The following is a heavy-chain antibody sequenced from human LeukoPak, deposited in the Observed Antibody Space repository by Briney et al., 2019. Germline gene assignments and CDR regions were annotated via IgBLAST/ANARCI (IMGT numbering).Heavy chain of an antibody. CDR1: GFTFSSYW. V-gene: IGHV3-74*01. D-gene: IGHD6-13*01. J-gene: IGHJ6*02. Sequence: GGSLRLSCAASGFTFSSYWMHWVRQAPGKGLVWVSRINSDGSSTNYADSVKGRFTISRDNAKNSLYLQMNSLRAEDTAVYYCARVGAAAGSYYYYGMDVWGQGTTVTVSS. CDR3: ARVGAAAGSYYYYGMDV. CDR2: INSDGSST.